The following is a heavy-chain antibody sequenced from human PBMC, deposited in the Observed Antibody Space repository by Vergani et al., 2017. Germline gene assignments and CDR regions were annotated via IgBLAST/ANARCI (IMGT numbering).Heavy chain of an antibody. J-gene: IGHJ6*03. CDR2: IYTSGST. V-gene: IGHV4-4*07. CDR1: GGSISSYY. Sequence: QVQLQESGPGLVKPSETLSLTCTVSGGSISSYYWSCIRQPAGKGLEWIGRIYTSGSTNYNPSLKSRVTMSVDTSKNQFSLKLSSVTAADTAVYYCSRVATTNYYYYYMDVWGKGTTVTVSS. D-gene: IGHD5-12*01. CDR3: SRVATTNYYYYYMDV.